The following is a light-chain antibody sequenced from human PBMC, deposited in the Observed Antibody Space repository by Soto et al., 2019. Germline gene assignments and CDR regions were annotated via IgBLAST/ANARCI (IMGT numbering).Light chain of an antibody. CDR2: DAS. CDR3: QQRSDWLS. CDR1: QSVSNY. Sequence: EIVLTQSPATLSLSPGERATLSCRASQSVSNYLVWYQHKPGQAPRHLIYDASNRATGIPARFSGSGSGTDFTLTSSSLEPEDVAVYYCQQRSDWLSFGGGTKVEIK. J-gene: IGKJ4*01. V-gene: IGKV3-11*01.